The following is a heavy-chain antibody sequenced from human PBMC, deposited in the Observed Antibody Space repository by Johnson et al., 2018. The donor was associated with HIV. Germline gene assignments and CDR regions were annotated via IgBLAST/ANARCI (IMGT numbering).Heavy chain of an antibody. V-gene: IGHV3-30-3*02. CDR3: AKTYSGSNRDAFDI. D-gene: IGHD1-26*01. J-gene: IGHJ3*02. CDR1: GFTFSSYA. Sequence: QVQLVESGGGVVQPGRSLRLSCAASGFTFSSYAMHWVRQAPGKGLEWVAVISYDGSTKYYADHVQGRFTISRDNSKNTLYLQMNSLRAEDTAVYYCAKTYSGSNRDAFDIWGQGTMVTVSS. CDR2: ISYDGSTK.